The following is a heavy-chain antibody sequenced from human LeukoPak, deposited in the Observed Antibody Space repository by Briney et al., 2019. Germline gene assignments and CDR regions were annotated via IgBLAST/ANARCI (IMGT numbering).Heavy chain of an antibody. CDR1: GFTFSNYA. J-gene: IGHJ3*02. CDR3: ARHRYYDSSVYYYVKDAFDI. V-gene: IGHV3-64*04. Sequence: PGGSLRLSCSASGFTFSNYAVHWVRQAPGKGLEYVSAISSNGGSTYYADSVKGRFTISRDNAKNSLYLQMNSLRAEDTAVYYCARHRYYDSSVYYYVKDAFDIWGQGTMVAVSS. CDR2: ISSNGGST. D-gene: IGHD3-22*01.